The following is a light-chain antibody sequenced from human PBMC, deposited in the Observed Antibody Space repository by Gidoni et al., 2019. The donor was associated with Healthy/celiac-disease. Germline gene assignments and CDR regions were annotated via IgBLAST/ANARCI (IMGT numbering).Light chain of an antibody. CDR1: SSDVGSYNL. J-gene: IGLJ1*01. V-gene: IGLV2-23*01. Sequence: QSALTQPASVSGSPGQSITISCTGTSSDVGSYNLVSWYQQHPGKAPKLMTHEGSKRPSGVSNRFSGSKSGNTASLTISGLQAEDEADYYCCSYAGSSTYVFGTGTKVXV. CDR3: CSYAGSSTYV. CDR2: EGS.